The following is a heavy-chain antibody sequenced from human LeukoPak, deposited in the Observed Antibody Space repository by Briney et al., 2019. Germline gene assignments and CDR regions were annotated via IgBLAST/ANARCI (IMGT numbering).Heavy chain of an antibody. CDR3: ARDLYCSGGSCYGKGWPYYFDY. Sequence: PGGSLRLSCAASGFTFSSYSMNWVRQAPGKGLEWVSSISSSSSYIYYADSVKGRFTISRDNAKNSLYLQMNSLRAEDTAVYYCARDLYCSGGSCYGKGWPYYFDYWGQGTLVTVSS. V-gene: IGHV3-21*01. J-gene: IGHJ4*02. D-gene: IGHD2-15*01. CDR2: ISSSSSYI. CDR1: GFTFSSYS.